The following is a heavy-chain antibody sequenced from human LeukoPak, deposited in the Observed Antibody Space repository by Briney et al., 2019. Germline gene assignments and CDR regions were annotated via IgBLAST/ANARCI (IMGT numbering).Heavy chain of an antibody. Sequence: PGRSLRLSCAASGFTFDDYAMRWVRQAPGKGLEWVSGISWNSGSIGCAASVKGRFTITRDNAKNCLYLQMNSLRAKDTALYYSAKSPTHSYRVHWFDPWGQGTLVTVSS. J-gene: IGHJ5*02. CDR2: ISWNSGSI. CDR3: AKSPTHSYRVHWFDP. V-gene: IGHV3-9*01. D-gene: IGHD3-16*02. CDR1: GFTFDDYA.